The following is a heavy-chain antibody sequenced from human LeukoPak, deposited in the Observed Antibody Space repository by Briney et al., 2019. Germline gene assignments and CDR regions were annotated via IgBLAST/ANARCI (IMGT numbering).Heavy chain of an antibody. CDR3: ARVQSSSSRWYYYYYYMDV. V-gene: IGHV4-61*01. D-gene: IGHD6-13*01. CDR1: GGSISSCSYY. J-gene: IGHJ6*03. CDR2: IYYSGST. Sequence: PSETLSLTCTVSGGSISSCSYYWSWIRQPPGKGLEWIGYIYYSGSTNYNPSLKSRVTISVDTSKNQFSLKLSPVTAADTAVYYCARVQSSSSRWYYYYYYMDVWGKGTRSPSP.